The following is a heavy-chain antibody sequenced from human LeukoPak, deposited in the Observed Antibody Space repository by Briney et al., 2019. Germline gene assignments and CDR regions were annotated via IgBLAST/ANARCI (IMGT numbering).Heavy chain of an antibody. CDR3: ARPKTIQLDAMDV. CDR1: GFILSSYS. V-gene: IGHV3-21*01. CDR2: ISSGSYI. D-gene: IGHD5-24*01. J-gene: IGHJ6*04. Sequence: GGSLRLSCEASGFILSSYSMNWVRQAPGKGLEWVSSISSGSYIFYADSVKGRFTISRDTAKNSLYLQMNSLRAEDTAVYYCARPKTIQLDAMDVWGKGTTVTVSP.